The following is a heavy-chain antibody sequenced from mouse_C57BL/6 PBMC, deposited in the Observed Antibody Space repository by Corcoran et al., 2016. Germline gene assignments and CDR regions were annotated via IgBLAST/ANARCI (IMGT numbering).Heavy chain of an antibody. V-gene: IGHV1-26*01. Sequence: EVQLQQSGPELVKPGASVKISCKASGYTFTDYYMNWVKQSHGKSLEWIGDINPNNGGTSYNQKFKGKATLTIDKSSSTAYMELRRLTSEDSAVYYCARWNSYAMDYWGQGTSVTVSS. J-gene: IGHJ4*01. CDR3: ARWNSYAMDY. CDR2: INPNNGGT. CDR1: GYTFTDYY.